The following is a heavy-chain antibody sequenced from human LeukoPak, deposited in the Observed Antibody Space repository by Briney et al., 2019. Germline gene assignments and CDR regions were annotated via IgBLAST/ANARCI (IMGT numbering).Heavy chain of an antibody. V-gene: IGHV1-2*02. CDR3: ARDGAFDI. CDR1: GYTFTDYY. Sequence: GASVKVPCKTSGYTFTDYYMHWVRQAPGQGLEWMGWINPNNGGTNSAQKFQGRVTMTRDTSISTAYMELSSLRSDDTAVYYCARDGAFDIWGQGTMVTVSS. CDR2: INPNNGGT. J-gene: IGHJ3*02.